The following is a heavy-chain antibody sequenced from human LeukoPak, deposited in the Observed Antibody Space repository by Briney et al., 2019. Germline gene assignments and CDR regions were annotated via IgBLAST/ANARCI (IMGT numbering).Heavy chain of an antibody. D-gene: IGHD6-19*01. CDR2: IWYDGSNK. V-gene: IGHV3-33*01. Sequence: GRSLRLSCAASGLTFSSYGMHWVRQAPGKGLEWGAVIWYDGSNKYYADSVKGRFTISRDNSKNTLYLQMNSLRAEDTAVYYCARGLKDSSGWYYNYWGQGTLVTVSS. J-gene: IGHJ4*02. CDR1: GLTFSSYG. CDR3: ARGLKDSSGWYYNY.